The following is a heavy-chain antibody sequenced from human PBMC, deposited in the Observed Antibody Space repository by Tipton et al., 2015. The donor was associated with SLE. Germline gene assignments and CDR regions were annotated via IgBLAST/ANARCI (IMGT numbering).Heavy chain of an antibody. Sequence: TLSLTCTVSGGSISSYYWSWIRQPPGKGLEWIGYIYTSGSTNYNPSLKSRVTISVDTSKNQFSLKLSSVTAADMAVYYCARGLYYDFWSGYGYWGQGTLVTVSS. CDR2: IYTSGST. V-gene: IGHV4-59*01. D-gene: IGHD3-3*01. CDR1: GGSISSYY. CDR3: ARGLYYDFWSGYGY. J-gene: IGHJ4*02.